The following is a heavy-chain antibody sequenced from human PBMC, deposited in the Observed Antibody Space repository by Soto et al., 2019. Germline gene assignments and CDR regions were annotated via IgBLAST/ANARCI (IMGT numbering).Heavy chain of an antibody. Sequence: PSETLSLTCTVSGGSISSYYWSWIRQPPGKGLEWIGYIYYSGITNYNPSLKSRVTISADTSKNQFSLKLSSVTAADTAVYYCARYKSNYYYGMDVWGQGPTVTVSS. V-gene: IGHV4-59*01. CDR2: IYYSGIT. D-gene: IGHD1-20*01. J-gene: IGHJ6*02. CDR3: ARYKSNYYYGMDV. CDR1: GGSISSYY.